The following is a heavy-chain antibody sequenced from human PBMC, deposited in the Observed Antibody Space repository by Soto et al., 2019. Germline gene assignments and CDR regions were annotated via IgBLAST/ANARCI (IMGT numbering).Heavy chain of an antibody. V-gene: IGHV1-2*02. CDR3: ARETRNWTERRLDY. D-gene: IGHD1-20*01. CDR2: INPNSGGT. CDR1: GYTFTGYY. Sequence: SCKASGYTFTGYYMHWVRQAPGQGLEWMGWINPNSGGTNYAQKFQGRVTMTRDTSISTAYMELSRLRSDDTAVYYCARETRNWTERRLDYWGQGTLVTVSS. J-gene: IGHJ4*02.